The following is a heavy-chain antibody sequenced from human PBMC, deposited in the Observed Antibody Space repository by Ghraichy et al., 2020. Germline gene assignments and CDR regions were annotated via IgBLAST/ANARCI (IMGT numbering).Heavy chain of an antibody. D-gene: IGHD3-3*01. CDR3: AGWSGGCFDP. Sequence: SQTLSLTCAVSGGSISSGGYSWSWIRQPPGKGLEWIGYIYHSGSTYYNPSLKSRVTISVDRSKNQFSLKLSSVTAADTAVYYCAGWSGGCFDPWGQGTLVTVSS. CDR1: GGSISSGGYS. J-gene: IGHJ5*02. V-gene: IGHV4-30-2*01. CDR2: IYHSGST.